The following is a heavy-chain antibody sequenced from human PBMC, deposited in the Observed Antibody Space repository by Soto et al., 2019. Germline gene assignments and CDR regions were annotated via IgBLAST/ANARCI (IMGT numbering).Heavy chain of an antibody. CDR1: GFTFSSYW. V-gene: IGHV3-74*01. CDR2: INSDGCST. J-gene: IGHJ4*02. Sequence: EVQLVESGGGLVQPGGSLRLSCAASGFTFSSYWMHWVRQAPGKGLEWVSRINSDGCSTVYADSVKGRFTISRDNAKNTLYVQMPSLRAEDTAVYYCTRGLENYSYFDYWGQGILATVSS. CDR3: TRGLENYSYFDY. D-gene: IGHD1-7*01.